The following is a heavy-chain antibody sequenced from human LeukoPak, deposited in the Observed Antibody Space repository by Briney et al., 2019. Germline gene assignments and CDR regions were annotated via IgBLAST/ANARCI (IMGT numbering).Heavy chain of an antibody. CDR1: GGSISSYY. Sequence: SETLSLTCTVSGGSISSYYWSWIRQPAGKGLEWIGRIYTSGSTNYNPSLKSRVTMTVDTSKNQFSLKLSSVTAADTAVYYCARDGATRDYFDYWGQGTLVTVSS. J-gene: IGHJ4*02. CDR2: IYTSGST. CDR3: ARDGATRDYFDY. D-gene: IGHD5-12*01. V-gene: IGHV4-4*07.